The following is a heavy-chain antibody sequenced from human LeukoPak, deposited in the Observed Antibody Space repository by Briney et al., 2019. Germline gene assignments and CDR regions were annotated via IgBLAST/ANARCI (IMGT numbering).Heavy chain of an antibody. J-gene: IGHJ5*02. CDR2: IYPGGADT. D-gene: IGHD3-10*01. Sequence: GEPLKISCKGSGYNFANYWFGWVRQMPGKGLEWMGIIYPGGADTKYSPSFQGQVPISADTSITTAYLQWSSLKASDSAMYYCVRHIGSGSYSPLDPWGPGTLVTVSS. CDR3: VRHIGSGSYSPLDP. CDR1: GYNFANYW. V-gene: IGHV5-51*01.